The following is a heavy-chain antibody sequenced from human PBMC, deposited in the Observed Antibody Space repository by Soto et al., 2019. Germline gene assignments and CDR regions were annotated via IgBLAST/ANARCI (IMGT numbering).Heavy chain of an antibody. CDR2: ISAYNGNT. CDR1: GYTFTSYG. Sequence: QVQLVQSGAEVKKPGASVKVSCKASGYTFTSYGISWVRQAPGQGLEWMGWISAYNGNTNYAQKLQGRVTMTXXTXTXXAYMELRSLRSDDTAVYYCARAYYYGSGSYYYFDYWGQGTLVTVSS. V-gene: IGHV1-18*01. D-gene: IGHD3-10*01. CDR3: ARAYYYGSGSYYYFDY. J-gene: IGHJ4*02.